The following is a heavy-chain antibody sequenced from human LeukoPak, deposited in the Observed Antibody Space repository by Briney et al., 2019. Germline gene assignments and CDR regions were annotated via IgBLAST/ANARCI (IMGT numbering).Heavy chain of an antibody. Sequence: SETLSLTCAVYGGSFNAYYWTWIRQTPGKGLEWIGEINHSGNTNYNPSLESRVTISADTSKDQFSLNLGSVTAADTAIYYCARGLRFIQGPGYYYMDVWGKGTTVTVSS. CDR2: INHSGNT. CDR1: GGSFNAYY. V-gene: IGHV4-34*01. J-gene: IGHJ6*03. D-gene: IGHD3-16*02. CDR3: ARGLRFIQGPGYYYMDV.